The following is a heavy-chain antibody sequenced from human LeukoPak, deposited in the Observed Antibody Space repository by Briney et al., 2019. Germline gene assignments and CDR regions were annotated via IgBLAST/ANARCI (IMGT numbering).Heavy chain of an antibody. D-gene: IGHD3-10*01. V-gene: IGHV3-66*02. Sequence: GGSLRLSCAASGFTVSSNYMSWVRQAPGKGLEWVSVIFGGGTTYYADSVKGRFTISRDNSKNTLYLQMNSLRGEDTAVYYCARASGLVSHLLDYWGQGTLVTVSS. CDR1: GFTVSSNY. CDR3: ARASGLVSHLLDY. CDR2: IFGGGTT. J-gene: IGHJ4*02.